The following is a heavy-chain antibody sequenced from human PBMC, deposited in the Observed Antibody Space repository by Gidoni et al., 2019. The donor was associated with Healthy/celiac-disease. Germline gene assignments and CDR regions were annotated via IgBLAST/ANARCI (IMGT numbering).Heavy chain of an antibody. CDR1: GFSLSTSGMC. CDR3: ARISDNYGNAFDI. CDR2: IDWDDDK. J-gene: IGHJ3*02. V-gene: IGHV2-70*15. Sequence: QVTLREKGPALVKTTQTLTLTCTFSGFSLSTSGMCVSWSRQPPGKALEWLARIDWDDDKYYSTSLKTPLTISQDPSNHHVVLTMPNMDPVDTATYYCARISDNYGNAFDIWGQGTMVTVSS. D-gene: IGHD4-17*01.